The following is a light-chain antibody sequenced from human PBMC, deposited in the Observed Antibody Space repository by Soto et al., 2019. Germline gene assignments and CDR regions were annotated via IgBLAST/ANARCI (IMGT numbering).Light chain of an antibody. CDR3: QQLNSYPPYT. J-gene: IGKJ2*01. Sequence: IQLTQSPSSLSASVGDRVTITCRASQGISSYLAWYQQKPGKAPKLLIYDASTLQSGVPSRFSGSGSGTEFTLTISSLQPEDFAAYYCQQLNSYPPYTFGQGTKLEIK. CDR2: DAS. V-gene: IGKV1-9*01. CDR1: QGISSY.